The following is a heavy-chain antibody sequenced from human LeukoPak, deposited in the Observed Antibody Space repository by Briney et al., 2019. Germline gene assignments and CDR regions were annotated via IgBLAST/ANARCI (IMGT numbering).Heavy chain of an antibody. D-gene: IGHD4-17*01. CDR2: IRSKAYGGTT. Sequence: PGRSLRLSCTASGFTFGDYAMSWVRQAPGKGLEWVGFIRSKAYGGTTEYAASVKGRFTISRDDSKSTAYLQMNSLKTEDTAVYYCTTSYGDYVIEYYFDYWGQGTLVTVSS. CDR3: TTSYGDYVIEYYFDY. CDR1: GFTFGDYA. J-gene: IGHJ4*02. V-gene: IGHV3-49*04.